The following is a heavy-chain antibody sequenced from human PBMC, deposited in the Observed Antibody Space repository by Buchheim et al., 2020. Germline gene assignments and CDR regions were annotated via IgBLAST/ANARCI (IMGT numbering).Heavy chain of an antibody. Sequence: EVQLVESGGGLVQPGGSLRLSCVASEFTFSNYEMNWVRQAPGKGLEWVSYISCSGATIYYADSVKGRFTISRDNAKNSLYLQILGLKAEDTAVYYCARDPEYCRSTSCSSYYYYGMDVWGQGT. D-gene: IGHD2-2*01. CDR3: ARDPEYCRSTSCSSYYYYGMDV. J-gene: IGHJ6*02. CDR2: ISCSGATI. CDR1: EFTFSNYE. V-gene: IGHV3-48*03.